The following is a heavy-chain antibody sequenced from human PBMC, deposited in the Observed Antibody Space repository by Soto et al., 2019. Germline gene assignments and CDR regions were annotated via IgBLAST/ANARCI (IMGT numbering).Heavy chain of an antibody. CDR1: GASINTFY. J-gene: IGHJ3*02. CDR3: ATDSSGYYAKGSFDM. Sequence: PSETLSLTCTVSGASINTFYWTWIRQSAGRGLEWIGRIYSRGTTNYNPSLKSRVTMSVEKSNNQFSLKLSSVSAADTAVYFCATDSSGYYAKGSFDMWGQGTMGTVSS. CDR2: IYSRGTT. D-gene: IGHD3-22*01. V-gene: IGHV4-4*07.